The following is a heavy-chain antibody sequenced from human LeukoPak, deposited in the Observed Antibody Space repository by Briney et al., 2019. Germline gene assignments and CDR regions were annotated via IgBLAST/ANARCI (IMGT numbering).Heavy chain of an antibody. J-gene: IGHJ4*02. CDR1: GFTFSSYA. Sequence: GGSLRLSCAASGFTFSSYAMSWVRQAPGKGLEWVSAISGSGGSTYYADSVKGRFTISRDNSKNTLYLQVNSLRAEDTAVYYCAKDLGGRAVDVGPSFDYWGQGTLVTVSS. D-gene: IGHD4-23*01. CDR2: ISGSGGST. CDR3: AKDLGGRAVDVGPSFDY. V-gene: IGHV3-23*01.